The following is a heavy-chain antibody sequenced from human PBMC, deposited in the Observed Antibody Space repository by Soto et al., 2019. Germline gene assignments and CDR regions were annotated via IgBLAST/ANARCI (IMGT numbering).Heavy chain of an antibody. CDR1: GGSISSSSYY. CDR2: IYYSGST. V-gene: IGHV4-39*01. D-gene: IGHD6-19*01. Sequence: SEDPALTCTVSGGSISSSSYYWGWIRQPPGKGLEWIGSIYYSGSTYYNPSLKSRVTISVDTSKNQFSLKLSSVTAADTAVYYCARQNSEGIAVAGTLELFDYWGQGTLVTVSS. CDR3: ARQNSEGIAVAGTLELFDY. J-gene: IGHJ4*02.